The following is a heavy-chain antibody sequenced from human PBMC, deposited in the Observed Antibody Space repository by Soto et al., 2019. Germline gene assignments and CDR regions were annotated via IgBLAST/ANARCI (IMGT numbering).Heavy chain of an antibody. CDR1: GGTFSSYA. V-gene: IGHV1-69*06. CDR2: IIPIFGTA. D-gene: IGHD3-3*01. CDR3: AREVHYDFWSGYNYYYYYGMDV. J-gene: IGHJ6*02. Sequence: SVKVSCKASGGTFSSYAISWVRQAPGQGLEWMGGIIPIFGTANYAQKFQGRVTITADKSTSTAYMEPSSLRSEDTAVYYCAREVHYDFWSGYNYYYYYGMDVSGQGTTVTVSS.